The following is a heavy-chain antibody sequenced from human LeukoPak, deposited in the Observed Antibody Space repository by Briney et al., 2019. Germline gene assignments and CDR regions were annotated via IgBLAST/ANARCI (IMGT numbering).Heavy chain of an antibody. CDR3: ASLLQGWWYFEL. V-gene: IGHV3-48*03. CDR1: GFTFSSYD. CDR2: INSGGSNI. D-gene: IGHD5-24*01. Sequence: QPGGSLRLSCAASGFTFSSYDMNWVRQAPGKGLEWVSYINSGGSNIYYADSVKGRFTISRDNAKNSLYLQMNSLRAEDTAVYYCASLLQGWWYFELWGRGTLVTVSS. J-gene: IGHJ2*01.